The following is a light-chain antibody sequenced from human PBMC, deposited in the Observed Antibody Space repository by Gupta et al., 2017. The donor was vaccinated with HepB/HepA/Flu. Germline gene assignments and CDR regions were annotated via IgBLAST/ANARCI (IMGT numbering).Light chain of an antibody. CDR1: QSVSSNY. J-gene: IGKJ3*01. Sequence: DIALPPSTGTQSMSPGIRPTLNCRTSQSVSSNYLAWYQQTPGQAPRLLIYGASSRATGIPDRFSGSGSGTDFTLTISRLEPEDFAVYYCQQYGSSRPITFGPGTKVDLK. V-gene: IGKV3-20*01. CDR2: GAS. CDR3: QQYGSSRPIT.